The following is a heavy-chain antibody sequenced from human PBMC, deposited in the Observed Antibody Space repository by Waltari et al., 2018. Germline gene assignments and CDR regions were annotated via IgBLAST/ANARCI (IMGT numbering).Heavy chain of an antibody. Sequence: QVHLVESGGGVVQPGRSLRLSCAASGFTFSSFPMHWVRQAPGKGLEWVTVMSYDGSEKYYADSVKGRFTISRDNSKNTLYLQMDSLTTEDTAVYFCARDPSAAVGGRAAAGRFDYWGQGTLVTVSS. CDR2: MSYDGSEK. V-gene: IGHV3-30*04. J-gene: IGHJ4*02. CDR3: ARDPSAAVGGRAAAGRFDY. D-gene: IGHD6-13*01. CDR1: GFTFSSFP.